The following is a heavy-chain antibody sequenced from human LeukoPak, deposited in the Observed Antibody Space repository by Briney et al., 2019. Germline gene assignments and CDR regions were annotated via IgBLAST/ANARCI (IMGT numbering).Heavy chain of an antibody. V-gene: IGHV3-33*01. CDR3: ARDWYYDSAGYFPD. CDR2: IWNDGSTQ. D-gene: IGHD3-22*01. J-gene: IGHJ4*02. CDR1: GSTFSRNG. Sequence: PGMSPRLSCAASGSTFSRNGMQSVRQAPGKWLEWVAFIWNDGSTQSYADSVKGRFNISRDNSKKMVYVQMKSLRVGDTAVYYCARDWYYDSAGYFPDGGLGTLVTVYS.